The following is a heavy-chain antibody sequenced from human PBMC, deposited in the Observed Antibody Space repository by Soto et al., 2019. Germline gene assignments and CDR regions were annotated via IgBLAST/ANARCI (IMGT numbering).Heavy chain of an antibody. D-gene: IGHD3-22*01. Sequence: ASVKVSCKASGGTFSSYSISWVRQAPGQGLEWMGGIIPIFGTANYAQKFQGRVTITADESTSTAYMELRSLRSDDTAVYYCAIYYDSSGFPWGQGTLVTVSS. V-gene: IGHV1-69*13. J-gene: IGHJ5*02. CDR3: AIYYDSSGFP. CDR2: IIPIFGTA. CDR1: GGTFSSYS.